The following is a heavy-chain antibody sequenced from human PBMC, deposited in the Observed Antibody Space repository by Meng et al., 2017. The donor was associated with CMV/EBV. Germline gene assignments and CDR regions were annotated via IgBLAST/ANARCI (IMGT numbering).Heavy chain of an antibody. J-gene: IGHJ4*02. CDR1: GFTFSRYS. CDR2: ISSSSSYI. D-gene: IGHD3-22*01. Sequence: GESLKTSCAASGFTFSRYSMNWVRQAPGKGLEWVSSISSSSSYIYYADSVKGRFNISRDNAKNELYLQMNSLRAEDTAVYYCARDDSSYWGQGTLVTVSS. V-gene: IGHV3-21*01. CDR3: ARDDSSY.